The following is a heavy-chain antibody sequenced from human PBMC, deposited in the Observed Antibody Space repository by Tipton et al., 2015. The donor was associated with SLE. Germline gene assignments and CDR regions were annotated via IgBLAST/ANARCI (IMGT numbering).Heavy chain of an antibody. J-gene: IGHJ4*02. Sequence: TLSLTCTVSGGSISSSSYYWGWIRQPPGRGLEWIGSIYYSGSTYYNPSLKSRVTISVDTSKNQFSLKLSSVTAADTAVYYCAWGELYSLFDYWGQGTLVTVPS. CDR1: GGSISSSSYY. D-gene: IGHD3-16*01. CDR3: AWGELYSLFDY. CDR2: IYYSGST. V-gene: IGHV4-39*07.